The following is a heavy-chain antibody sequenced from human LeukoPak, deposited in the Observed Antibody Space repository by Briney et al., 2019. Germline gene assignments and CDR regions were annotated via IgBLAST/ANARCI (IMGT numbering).Heavy chain of an antibody. CDR2: IRGKTYGGTT. V-gene: IGHV3-49*04. D-gene: IGHD1-1*01. CDR1: RFTFGDYA. Sequence: GFLRLSCTASRFTFGDYAMSWVRQAPGKGLEWVGFIRGKTYGGTTEYAASVQGRFTILRDDSKNIAYLQMNSLKTDDTAVYYCTRGNWNAWYFDYWGQGTLVTVSS. J-gene: IGHJ4*02. CDR3: TRGNWNAWYFDY.